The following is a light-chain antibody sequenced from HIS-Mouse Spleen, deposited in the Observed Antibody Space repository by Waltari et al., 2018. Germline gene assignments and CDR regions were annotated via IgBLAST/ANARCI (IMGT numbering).Light chain of an antibody. J-gene: IGLJ2*01. V-gene: IGLV3-25*03. CDR1: ALPKQY. CDR2: KDS. CDR3: QSADSSGTHVV. Sequence: SYELTQPPSVPVSPGQTARITCSGDALPKQYADWYQQKPGQAPVLVIYKDSERPSGIPERFSGSSSGTTVTLTISGVQAEDEADYYCQSADSSGTHVVFGGGTKLTVL.